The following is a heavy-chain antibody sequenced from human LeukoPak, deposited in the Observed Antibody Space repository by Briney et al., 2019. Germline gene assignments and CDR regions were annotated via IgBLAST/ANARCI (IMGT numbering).Heavy chain of an antibody. CDR3: ARHVDHDYGDYVLLYYYYMDV. Sequence: GESLKISCKGSGYSFTSYWIGWVRQMPGKGLEWMGIIYPGDSDTRYSPSFQGQVTISADKSISTAYLQWSSLKASDTAMYYCARHVDHDYGDYVLLYYYYMDVWGKGTTVTVSS. V-gene: IGHV5-51*01. CDR1: GYSFTSYW. D-gene: IGHD4-17*01. J-gene: IGHJ6*03. CDR2: IYPGDSDT.